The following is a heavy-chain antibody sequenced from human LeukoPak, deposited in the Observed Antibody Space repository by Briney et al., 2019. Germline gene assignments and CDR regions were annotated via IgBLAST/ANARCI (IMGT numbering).Heavy chain of an antibody. V-gene: IGHV4-31*03. Sequence: SETLSLTCTVSGGSISSGGYYWSWIRQHPGQGLEWIGYIYYSGSTYYNPSLKSRVTISVDTSKNQFSLKLSSVTAADTAVYYCARKYFWSGYGAFDIWGQGTMVTVSS. CDR2: IYYSGST. CDR1: GGSISSGGYY. D-gene: IGHD3-3*01. CDR3: ARKYFWSGYGAFDI. J-gene: IGHJ3*02.